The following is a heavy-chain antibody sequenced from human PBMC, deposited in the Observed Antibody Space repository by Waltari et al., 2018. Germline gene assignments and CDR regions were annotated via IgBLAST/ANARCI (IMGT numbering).Heavy chain of an antibody. Sequence: EVDLVESGGGLVQPGGSLRLSCAASGFTFDAYWMTWVRQAPGKGLGWVANIKYDGREKNYVVSWKGRFPISRDNTKSSVYLERNSLRDEDTAVYFCVRDHRERADPKDYWGQGTLVSVSS. D-gene: IGHD1-26*01. CDR1: GFTFDAYW. J-gene: IGHJ4*02. CDR2: IKYDGREK. CDR3: VRDHRERADPKDY. V-gene: IGHV3-7*04.